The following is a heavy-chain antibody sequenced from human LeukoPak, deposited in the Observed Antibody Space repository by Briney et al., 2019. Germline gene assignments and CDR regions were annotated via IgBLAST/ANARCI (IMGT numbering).Heavy chain of an antibody. Sequence: GGSLRLSCAASGFTFSSYSMNWVRQAPGKGLEWVSSITSNSIYIYYADSVKGRFTIFRDNAKNSLYLQMNSLKTEDTAVYYCTTEGPPDYYYDSSGYYHAEGSGYFDYWGQGTLVTVSS. J-gene: IGHJ4*02. V-gene: IGHV3-21*03. CDR3: TTEGPPDYYYDSSGYYHAEGSGYFDY. D-gene: IGHD3-22*01. CDR1: GFTFSSYS. CDR2: ITSNSIYI.